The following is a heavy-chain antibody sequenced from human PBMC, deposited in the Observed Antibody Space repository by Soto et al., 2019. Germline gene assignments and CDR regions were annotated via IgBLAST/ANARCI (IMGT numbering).Heavy chain of an antibody. CDR1: GDVISSHY. CDR3: ARPKGIAPTVCYFDL. Sequence: QVQLQESGPGLVKPSETLSHTCTVSGDVISSHYWSWIRQPPGKGLEWIGYVYYDGKTDSSPSLQSRVTISLDTSKNQISVSLTSVTAADTALYYRARPKGIAPTVCYFDLWCRGTLVTVSS. CDR2: VYYDGKT. D-gene: IGHD2-15*01. V-gene: IGHV4-59*08. J-gene: IGHJ2*01.